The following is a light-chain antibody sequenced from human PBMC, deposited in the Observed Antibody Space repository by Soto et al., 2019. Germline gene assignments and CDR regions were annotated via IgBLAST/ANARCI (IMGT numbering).Light chain of an antibody. V-gene: IGKV3-11*01. CDR3: QQRRNWPLT. CDR2: DTS. CDR1: QSISGE. J-gene: IGKJ4*01. Sequence: EIVLTQSPAALSLSPGERATLSCRATQSISGELAWYQQKPGQAPRLLIYDTSNRATGIPARFSGSGSGTDSTLTISSLEPEDFAVYYCQQRRNWPLTFGGGTKVEIK.